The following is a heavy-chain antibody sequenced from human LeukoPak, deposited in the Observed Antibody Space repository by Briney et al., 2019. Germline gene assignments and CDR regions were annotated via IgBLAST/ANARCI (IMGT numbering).Heavy chain of an antibody. J-gene: IGHJ4*02. D-gene: IGHD5-18*01. CDR1: GFTFSSYA. Sequence: GGSLRLSCADSGFTFSSYAMSWVRQAPGKGLEWVSAISGSGGSTYYADSVKGRFTISRDNSKNTLYLQMNSLRAEDTAVYYCAKEEGGGYSYGTFDYWGQGTLVTVSS. CDR2: ISGSGGST. V-gene: IGHV3-23*01. CDR3: AKEEGGGYSYGTFDY.